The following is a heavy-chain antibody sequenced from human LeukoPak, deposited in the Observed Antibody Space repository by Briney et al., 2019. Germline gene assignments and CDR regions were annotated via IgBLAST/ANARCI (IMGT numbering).Heavy chain of an antibody. CDR3: ARGPDYYDSSGYYEPDFDY. J-gene: IGHJ4*02. Sequence: PGGSLRLSCAASGFTFSSYSMNWVRQAPGKGLEWVSYISSSSSTIYYADSVKGRFTISRDNAKNSLYLQMNSLRAEDTAVYYCARGPDYYDSSGYYEPDFDYWGQGTLVTVSS. V-gene: IGHV3-48*04. D-gene: IGHD3-22*01. CDR2: ISSSSSTI. CDR1: GFTFSSYS.